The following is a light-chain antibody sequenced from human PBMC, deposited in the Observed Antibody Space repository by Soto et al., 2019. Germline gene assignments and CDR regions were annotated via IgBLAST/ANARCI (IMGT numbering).Light chain of an antibody. V-gene: IGKV1-5*03. J-gene: IGKJ2*01. CDR1: QSISSW. CDR2: KAS. CDR3: QQYNSYSRYT. Sequence: DIQMTQSPSTLSASVGDRVTITCRASQSISSWVAWYQQKPGKAPKLLIYKASSLESGVPSRFSGSGSGTEFTLTSSSLQPDDFATYYCQQYNSYSRYTFGQGTKLEIK.